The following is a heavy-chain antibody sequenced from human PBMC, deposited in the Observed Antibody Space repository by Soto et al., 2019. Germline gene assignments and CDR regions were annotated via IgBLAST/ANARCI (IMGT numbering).Heavy chain of an antibody. CDR3: AKDHYSSSWYRFGTYYYYGMDV. V-gene: IGHV3-30*18. D-gene: IGHD6-13*01. Sequence: GGSLRLSCAASGFTFSSYSMHWVRQAPGKGLGWVAVISYDGSNKYYADSVKGRFTISRDNSKNTLYLQMNSLRAEDTAVYYCAKDHYSSSWYRFGTYYYYGMDVWGQGTTVTVSS. CDR1: GFTFSSYS. CDR2: ISYDGSNK. J-gene: IGHJ6*02.